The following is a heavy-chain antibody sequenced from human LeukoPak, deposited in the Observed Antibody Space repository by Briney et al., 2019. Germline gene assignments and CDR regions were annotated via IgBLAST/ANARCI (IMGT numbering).Heavy chain of an antibody. J-gene: IGHJ3*01. CDR2: IYTSGST. CDR3: TRDRRWEQLHAFDL. D-gene: IGHD5-24*01. Sequence: SETLSLTCTVSGGSISSYYWSWIRQPAGKGLEWIGRIYTSGSTNYNPSLKSRVTMSVDTSKNQFSLKLSSVTAADTAVYYCTRDRRWEQLHAFDLWGQGTMVTVSS. V-gene: IGHV4-4*07. CDR1: GGSISSYY.